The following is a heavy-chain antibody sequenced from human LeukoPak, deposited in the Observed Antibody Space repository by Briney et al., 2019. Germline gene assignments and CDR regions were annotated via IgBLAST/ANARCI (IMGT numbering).Heavy chain of an antibody. CDR2: IIPILGIA. V-gene: IGHV1-69*02. Sequence: SVKVSCKASGGTFSSYTISWVRQAPGQGLEWMGRIIPILGIANYAQKFQGRVTITADKSTSTAYMELSSLRSEDTAVYYCARVSRTIIAARQFYYMDVWGKRTTVTVSS. J-gene: IGHJ6*03. D-gene: IGHD6-6*01. CDR3: ARVSRTIIAARQFYYMDV. CDR1: GGTFSSYT.